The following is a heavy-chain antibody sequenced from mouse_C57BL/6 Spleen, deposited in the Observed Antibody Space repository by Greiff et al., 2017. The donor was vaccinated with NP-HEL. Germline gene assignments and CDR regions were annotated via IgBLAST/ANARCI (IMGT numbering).Heavy chain of an antibody. CDR1: GYTFTSYG. CDR2: IYPRSGNT. D-gene: IGHD1-1*01. CDR3: ARSELPRDYFDY. Sequence: QVQLQQSGAELARPGASVKLSCKASGYTFTSYGISWVKQRPGQGLEWIGEIYPRSGNTYYNEKFKGKATLTADKSSSTAYMELRSLTSEDSAVYFCARSELPRDYFDYWGQGTTLTVSS. V-gene: IGHV1-81*01. J-gene: IGHJ2*01.